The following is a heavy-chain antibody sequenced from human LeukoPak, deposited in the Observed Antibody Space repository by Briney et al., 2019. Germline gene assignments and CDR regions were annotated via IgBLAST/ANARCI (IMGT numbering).Heavy chain of an antibody. CDR3: ARDGLDYDILTGYYIHPVWFDP. D-gene: IGHD3-9*01. J-gene: IGHJ5*02. V-gene: IGHV4-4*08. CDR1: GGSISSYY. CDR2: IYTSGST. Sequence: PSETLSLTCTVSGGSISSYYWSWIRQPPGKGLEWIGRIYTSGSTNYNPSLKSRVTISVDTSKNQFSLKLSSVTAADTAVYYCARDGLDYDILTGYYIHPVWFDPWGQGTLVTVSS.